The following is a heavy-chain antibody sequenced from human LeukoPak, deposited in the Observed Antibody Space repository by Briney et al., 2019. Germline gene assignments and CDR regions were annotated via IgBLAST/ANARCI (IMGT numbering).Heavy chain of an antibody. D-gene: IGHD4-17*01. Sequence: GGSLRLSCAASGFTFSSYGMHLVRQAPGKGLEWVAVISYDGSNKYYADSVKGRFTISRDNSKNTLYLQMNSLRAEDTAVYYCANLATDLWGQGTLVTVSS. V-gene: IGHV3-30*18. CDR1: GFTFSSYG. CDR3: ANLATDL. CDR2: ISYDGSNK. J-gene: IGHJ4*02.